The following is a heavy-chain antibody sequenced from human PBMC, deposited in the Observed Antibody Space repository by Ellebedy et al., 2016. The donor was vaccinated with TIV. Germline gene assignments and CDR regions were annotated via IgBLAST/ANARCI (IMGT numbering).Heavy chain of an antibody. D-gene: IGHD5-24*01. Sequence: MPSETLSLTCTVSDDSINSYYWSWIRQPPGKGPEHIGYVFQSGDTAYNPSLKSRVTLSIDRSKNQFSLNLRSVTAADTAVYYCARTARQLDVWGSGTTVTVSS. CDR1: DDSINSYY. J-gene: IGHJ6*04. CDR3: ARTARQLDV. CDR2: VFQSGDT. V-gene: IGHV4-59*01.